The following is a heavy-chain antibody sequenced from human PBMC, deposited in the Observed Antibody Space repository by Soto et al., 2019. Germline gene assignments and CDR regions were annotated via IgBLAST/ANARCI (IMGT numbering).Heavy chain of an antibody. CDR3: ATVGFVYSSGYYYWFDP. Sequence: ASVKGSCKVSGYTLTELSMHWVRQAPGKGLEWMGGFDPEDGETIYAQKFQGRVTMTEDTSTDTAYMELSSLRSEDTAVYYCATVGFVYSSGYYYWFDPWGQGTLVTVSS. J-gene: IGHJ5*02. CDR1: GYTLTELS. D-gene: IGHD3-22*01. CDR2: FDPEDGET. V-gene: IGHV1-24*01.